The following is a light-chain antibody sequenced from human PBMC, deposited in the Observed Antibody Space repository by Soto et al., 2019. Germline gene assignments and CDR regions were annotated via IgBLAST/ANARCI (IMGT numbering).Light chain of an antibody. J-gene: IGLJ1*01. CDR3: QSYESSLSGYV. Sequence: QSALTQPPSVSGAPGQRVTISCTGSSXTIGAGYNVHWYQQPPGIAPKLLIYGNNNRPSGVPDRFSGSKSGTSASLAITGLQADDEADYYCQSYESSLSGYVFGTGTKVTVL. V-gene: IGLV1-40*01. CDR1: SXTIGAGYN. CDR2: GNN.